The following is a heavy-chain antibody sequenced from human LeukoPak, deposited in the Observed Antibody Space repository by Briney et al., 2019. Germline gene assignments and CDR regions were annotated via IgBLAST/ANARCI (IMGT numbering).Heavy chain of an antibody. V-gene: IGHV3-74*01. Sequence: GGSLRLSCAASRFTFSNYWMHWVRQAPGKGLVWVSRIYNDGSSTSYADSVKGRFTISRHNAKNSLYLQMNSLRAEDTAVYYCARDQGRYCSGGSCSLFDYWGQGTLVTVSS. CDR3: ARDQGRYCSGGSCSLFDY. D-gene: IGHD2-15*01. CDR1: RFTFSNYW. J-gene: IGHJ4*02. CDR2: IYNDGSST.